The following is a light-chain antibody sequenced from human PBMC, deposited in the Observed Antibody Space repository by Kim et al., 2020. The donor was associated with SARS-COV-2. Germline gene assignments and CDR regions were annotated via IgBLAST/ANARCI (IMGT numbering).Light chain of an antibody. CDR2: RNN. J-gene: IGLJ2*01. CDR1: NASNGAGYY. Sequence: GQWVTNPAPRSNASNGAGYYVPWYQQHPRAAPPRLIYRNNKRPPGGPDRLSGSKSGTSASLAITGLQTEDEADYYCQSLDSSMSVIFGGGTQLTVL. V-gene: IGLV1-40*01. CDR3: QSLDSSMSVI.